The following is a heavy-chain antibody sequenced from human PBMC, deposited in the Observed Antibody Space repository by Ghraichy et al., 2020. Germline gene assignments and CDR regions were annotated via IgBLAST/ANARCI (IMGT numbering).Heavy chain of an antibody. CDR3: ARDIVVVPAAIVPSWFDP. CDR2: IKQDGSEK. D-gene: IGHD2-2*02. Sequence: GGSLRLSCAASGFTFSSYWMSWVRQAPGKGLEWVANIKQDGSEKYYVDSVKGRFTISRDNAKNSLYLQMNSLRAEDTAVYYCARDIVVVPAAIVPSWFDPWGQGTLVTVSS. V-gene: IGHV3-7*01. CDR1: GFTFSSYW. J-gene: IGHJ5*02.